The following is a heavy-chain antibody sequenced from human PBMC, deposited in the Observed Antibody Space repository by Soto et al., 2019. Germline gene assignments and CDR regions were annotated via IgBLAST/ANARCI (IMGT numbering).Heavy chain of an antibody. D-gene: IGHD2-21*01. V-gene: IGHV3-53*01. Sequence: PGESLGLACGASGLSVSDNYMGWVRQAPGRGLEWVSVMYAGGDTHYADSVKGRFTISRDKSENTLYLQMNSLRDEDTGVYFCVSRIPSWVFDYWGLGTLVTVSS. CDR3: VSRIPSWVFDY. CDR1: GLSVSDNY. CDR2: MYAGGDT. J-gene: IGHJ4*01.